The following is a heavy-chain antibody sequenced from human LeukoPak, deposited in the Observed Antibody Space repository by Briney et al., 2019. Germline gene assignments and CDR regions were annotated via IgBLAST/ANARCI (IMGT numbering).Heavy chain of an antibody. CDR2: IIPIFGTA. D-gene: IGHD1-14*01. J-gene: IGHJ5*02. Sequence: SSVKVSCKASGGTFSSYAISWVRQAPGQGLEWMGGIIPIFGTANYAQKFHGRVTITADESTSTAYMELSSLRSEDTAVYYCARVEATGLEPGAFDPWGQGTLVTVSS. V-gene: IGHV1-69*01. CDR3: ARVEATGLEPGAFDP. CDR1: GGTFSSYA.